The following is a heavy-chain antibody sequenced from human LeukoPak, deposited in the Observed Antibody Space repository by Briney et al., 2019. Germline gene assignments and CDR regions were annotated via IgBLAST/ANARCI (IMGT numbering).Heavy chain of an antibody. D-gene: IGHD2-15*01. CDR3: ARGKRWNYLDY. Sequence: SETLSLTCTVSGGSISSYYWSWIRQPPGKGLEWIGYIYYSVSINYNPSLKSRVTISVDTSKNQFSLKLSSVTAADTAVYYCARGKRWNYLDYWGQGTLVTVSS. V-gene: IGHV4-59*01. CDR2: IYYSVSI. CDR1: GGSISSYY. J-gene: IGHJ4*02.